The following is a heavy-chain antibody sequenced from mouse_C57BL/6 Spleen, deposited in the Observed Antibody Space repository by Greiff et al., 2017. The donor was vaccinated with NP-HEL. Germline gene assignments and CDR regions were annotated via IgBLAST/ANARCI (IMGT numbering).Heavy chain of an antibody. J-gene: IGHJ2*01. V-gene: IGHV1-80*01. Sequence: QVQLQQSGAELVKPGASVKISCKASGYAFSSYWMNWVKQRPGKGLEWIGKIYPGEGDTNYNGKFKGKATLTADKSSSTAYMQLSSLTSEDSAVYFCARLSSYGYFDYWGQGTTLTVSS. CDR1: GYAFSSYW. D-gene: IGHD1-1*01. CDR3: ARLSSYGYFDY. CDR2: IYPGEGDT.